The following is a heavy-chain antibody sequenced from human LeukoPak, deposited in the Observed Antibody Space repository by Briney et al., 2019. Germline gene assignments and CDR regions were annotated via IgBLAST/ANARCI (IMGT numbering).Heavy chain of an antibody. CDR1: GGSISSYY. CDR3: ARPPDP. V-gene: IGHV4-59*12. J-gene: IGHJ5*02. CDR2: IFYTGST. Sequence: SETLSLTCTVSGGSISSYYWSWIRQPPGKGLEWIGYIFYTGSTNYNPSLKSRVTISVLTSKNQFSLKLSSVTAADTAIYYCARPPDPWGQGTLVTVSS.